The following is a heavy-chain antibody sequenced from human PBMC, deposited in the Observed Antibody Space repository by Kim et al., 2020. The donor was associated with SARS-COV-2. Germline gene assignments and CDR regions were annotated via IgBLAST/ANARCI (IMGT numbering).Heavy chain of an antibody. CDR2: IRSKADGGTA. D-gene: IGHD2-21*01. Sequence: GGSLRLSCAASGFTFTKLWLSWVRQAPGKGLEWVGRIRSKADGGTADYAAPVKGRFTISRDDSKNTLYLQMNGLRAEDTAFYHCTTDYERIGGLCDGETCYPASLWGQGTLVTVSS. CDR1: GFTFTKLW. V-gene: IGHV3-15*01. CDR3: TTDYERIGGLCDGETCYPASL. J-gene: IGHJ4*02.